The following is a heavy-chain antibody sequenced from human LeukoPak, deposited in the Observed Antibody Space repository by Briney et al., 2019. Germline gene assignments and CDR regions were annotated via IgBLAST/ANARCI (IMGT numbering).Heavy chain of an antibody. CDR3: ARGWAPAAILTRRGDY. V-gene: IGHV3-48*03. CDR2: ISSSGSTI. CDR1: GFTFSSYE. D-gene: IGHD2-2*01. Sequence: PGGSLRLSCAASGFTFSSYEMNWGRQAPGKGLEWVSYISSSGSTIYYADSVKGRFTISRDNAKNSLYLQMNSLRAEDTAVYYCARGWAPAAILTRRGDYWGQGTLITVSS. J-gene: IGHJ4*02.